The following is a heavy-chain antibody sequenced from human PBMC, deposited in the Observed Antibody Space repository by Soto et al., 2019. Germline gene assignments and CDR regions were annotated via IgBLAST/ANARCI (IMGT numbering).Heavy chain of an antibody. V-gene: IGHV3-9*01. CDR3: ARDMAHYDFWAHNQRGMEV. CDR1: GVSFEVRV. CDR2: ISWNSDVK. Sequence: PGGSMGLSCEASGVSFEVRVMQGVRLAPGKGLEWVAGISWNSDVKEYAESVKGRFTISRDNAKKSLYLQMYNLRAEDTAIYYCARDMAHYDFWAHNQRGMEVWGQGTTVTVSS. D-gene: IGHD3-3*01. J-gene: IGHJ6*02.